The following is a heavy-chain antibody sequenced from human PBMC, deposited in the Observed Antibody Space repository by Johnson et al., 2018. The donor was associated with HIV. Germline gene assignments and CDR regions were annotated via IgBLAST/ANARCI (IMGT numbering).Heavy chain of an antibody. CDR1: GFTFSSYA. V-gene: IGHV3-30-3*01. J-gene: IGHJ3*02. Sequence: QVQLVESGGGVVQPGRSLRLSCAASGFTFSSYAMHWVRQAPGKGLEWVAVISYDGSNKYYADSVKGRFTISRDNSKNTLYLQMNRLRTDDTTVYYCARDRFHPHAFDIWGPGTMVTVSS. D-gene: IGHD3-10*01. CDR2: ISYDGSNK. CDR3: ARDRFHPHAFDI.